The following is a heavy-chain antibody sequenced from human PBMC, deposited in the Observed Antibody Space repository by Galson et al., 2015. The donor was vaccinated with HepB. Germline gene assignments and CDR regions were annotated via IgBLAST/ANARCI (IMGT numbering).Heavy chain of an antibody. J-gene: IGHJ4*02. CDR2: VYYNGDT. Sequence: ETLSLTCSVSHGSINNYYWSWIRQSPGNRLEWIGYVYYNGDTTYNPSLGYRVGMSVDTSINQVSLWLTSVTAADTAVYYCARHPGRGSVGYAFDLWGQGTLVTVSA. V-gene: IGHV4-59*08. CDR3: ARHPGRGSVGYAFDL. CDR1: HGSINNYY. D-gene: IGHD5-12*01.